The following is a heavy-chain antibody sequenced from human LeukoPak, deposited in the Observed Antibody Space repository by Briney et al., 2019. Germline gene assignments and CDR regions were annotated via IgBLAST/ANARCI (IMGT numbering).Heavy chain of an antibody. D-gene: IGHD6-13*01. CDR1: GYTFTSYD. Sequence: GASVKVSCKASGYTFTSYDMHWVRQAPGQGLEWMGGISDSNGNTNYAQKLQGRVTMTTDTSTSTAYMEWRSLRSDETAGHSCARGRGGIYSSSWYEGLWFDRWGQG. CDR3: ARGRGGIYSSSWYEGLWFDR. J-gene: IGHJ5*02. V-gene: IGHV1-18*04. CDR2: ISDSNGNT.